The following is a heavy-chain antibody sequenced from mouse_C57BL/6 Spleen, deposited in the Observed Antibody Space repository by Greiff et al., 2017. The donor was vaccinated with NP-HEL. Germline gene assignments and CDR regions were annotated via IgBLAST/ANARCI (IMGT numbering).Heavy chain of an antibody. D-gene: IGHD4-1*02. CDR2: IYPGDGDT. CDR3: TNWDDY. J-gene: IGHJ2*01. Sequence: VQLQESGPELVKPGASVKISCKASGYVFSSSWMNWVKQRPGKGLEWIGRIYPGDGDTNYNGKFKGKATLTADKSSSTAYMQLSRLTSEDSAVYFCTNWDDYWGQGTTLTVSS. CDR1: GYVFSSSW. V-gene: IGHV1-82*01.